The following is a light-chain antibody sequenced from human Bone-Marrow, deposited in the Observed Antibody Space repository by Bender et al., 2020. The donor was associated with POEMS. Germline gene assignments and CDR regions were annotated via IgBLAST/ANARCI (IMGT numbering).Light chain of an antibody. CDR2: GNT. CDR3: QSYDSRLSATAL. Sequence: QSVLTQPPSVSGAPGQRVTISCTGSSSNIGAGYDVHWYQQLPGTAPKLLIYGNTNRPSGVPERFSGSKSGTSASLAITGLQAEDEADYYCQSYDSRLSATALFGGGTKLTVL. V-gene: IGLV1-40*01. J-gene: IGLJ3*02. CDR1: SSNIGAGYD.